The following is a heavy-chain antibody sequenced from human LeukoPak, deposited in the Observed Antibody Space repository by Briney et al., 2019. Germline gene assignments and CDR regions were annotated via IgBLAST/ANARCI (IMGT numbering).Heavy chain of an antibody. V-gene: IGHV4-34*01. J-gene: IGHJ3*02. D-gene: IGHD4-17*01. CDR2: INRSGST. Sequence: SETLSLTCAVCGGSFSGYYWSWIRQPPGKGLEWIGEINRSGSTNYNPSLKGRVTISVDTSKNQFSLKLSSVTAADTAVYYCARANGDYTLDAFDIWGQGTMVTVSS. CDR3: ARANGDYTLDAFDI. CDR1: GGSFSGYY.